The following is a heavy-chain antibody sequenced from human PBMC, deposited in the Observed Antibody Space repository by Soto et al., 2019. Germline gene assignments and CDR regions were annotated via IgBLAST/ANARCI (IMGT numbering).Heavy chain of an antibody. CDR2: ISYDGSNK. J-gene: IGHJ4*02. CDR1: GFTFSSYA. CDR3: LSSAPTVPRY. V-gene: IGHV3-30-3*01. D-gene: IGHD4-4*01. Sequence: PGGSLRLSCAASGFTFSSYAMHWVRQAPGKGLEWVAVISYDGSNKYYADSVKGRFTISRDNSKNTLYLQMNSLRAEDTAVYYCLSSAPTVPRYWGQGTLVTVSS.